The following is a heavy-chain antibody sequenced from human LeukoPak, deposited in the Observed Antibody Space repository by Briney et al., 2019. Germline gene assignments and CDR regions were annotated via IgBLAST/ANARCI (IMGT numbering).Heavy chain of an antibody. CDR1: GFSFSTGAVG. CDR2: IDWDDDK. CDR3: ARGYTWGFHFDY. D-gene: IGHD5-18*01. V-gene: IGHV2-70*12. J-gene: IGHJ4*02. Sequence: SGPTLVKPTQTLTLTCTFSGFSFSTGAVGVGWIRQPPGKALEWLARIDWDDDKYYSTSLKTRLTISKDTSKNQVVLTMTNMDPVDTATYYCARGYTWGFHFDYWGQGTLVTVSS.